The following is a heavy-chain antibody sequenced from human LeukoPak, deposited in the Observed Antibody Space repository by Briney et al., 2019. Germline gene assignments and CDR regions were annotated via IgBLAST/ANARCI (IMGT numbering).Heavy chain of an antibody. CDR1: GDVFISYA. Sequence: ASVKVSCKASGDVFISYAFSWVRQAPGQGLEWMGGIIPMLGTADYAQKFQGRVTITADESTSTVYMEVNSLRSEDTAVYYCARDLMSGSLLRWFDPWGQGTLVTVS. J-gene: IGHJ5*02. CDR3: ARDLMSGSLLRWFDP. V-gene: IGHV1-69*13. CDR2: IIPMLGTA. D-gene: IGHD3-10*01.